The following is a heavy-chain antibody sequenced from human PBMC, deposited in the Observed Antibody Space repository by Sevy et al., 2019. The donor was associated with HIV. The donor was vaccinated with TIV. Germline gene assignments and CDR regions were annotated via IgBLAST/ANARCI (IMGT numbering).Heavy chain of an antibody. CDR3: ATRALTGDRRFDY. CDR1: GGSFSGYY. J-gene: IGHJ4*02. CDR2: INHSGST. V-gene: IGHV4-34*01. Sequence: SETLSLTCAVYGGSFSGYYWSWIRQPPGKGLEWIGEINHSGSTNYNPSLKSRVTISVDTSKNQFSLKLSSVTAADTAVYYCATRALTGDRRFDYWGQGPLVTVSS. D-gene: IGHD7-27*01.